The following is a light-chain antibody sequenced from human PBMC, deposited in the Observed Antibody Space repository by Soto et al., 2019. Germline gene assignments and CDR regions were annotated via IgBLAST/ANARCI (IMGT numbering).Light chain of an antibody. J-gene: IGLJ1*01. CDR3: CSYAGSSTFLYV. CDR2: EVS. Sequence: QSALTQPASVSGSPGQSITISCTGTSSDVGSYNLVSWYQQHPGKAPKIMIYEVSKRPSGVSNSFSGSKSGNTASLTNSGFQVEDEADYYCCSYAGSSTFLYVFGTGTKVTVL. V-gene: IGLV2-23*02. CDR1: SSDVGSYNL.